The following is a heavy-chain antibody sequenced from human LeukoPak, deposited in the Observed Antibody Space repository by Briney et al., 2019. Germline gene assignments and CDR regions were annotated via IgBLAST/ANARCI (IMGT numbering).Heavy chain of an antibody. Sequence: PSETLSLTCNVSGGSISSYYWSWIRQPPGKGLEWIGYIYYSGSTNNNPSLKSRVTISVDTSKNQFSLKLSSVTAADTAVYYCARDRGLWYFDLWGRGTLVTVSS. CDR2: IYYSGST. CDR3: ARDRGLWYFDL. CDR1: GGSISSYY. J-gene: IGHJ2*01. V-gene: IGHV4-59*01. D-gene: IGHD2-15*01.